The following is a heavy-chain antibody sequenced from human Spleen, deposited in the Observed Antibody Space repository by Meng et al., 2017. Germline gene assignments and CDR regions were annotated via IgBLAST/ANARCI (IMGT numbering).Heavy chain of an antibody. CDR1: GFTFSNGY. CDR3: SGHIDY. D-gene: IGHD5-12*01. CDR2: IKSKPDGVTI. J-gene: IGHJ4*02. Sequence: YCSGYGFTFSNGYMPWVRPVLGKERDWVGRIKSKPDGVTIYYAAPLNGRFPISRDDSKNTMYLQMSSLKAEDTAVYYCSGHIDYWGQGTLVTVSS. V-gene: IGHV3-15*01.